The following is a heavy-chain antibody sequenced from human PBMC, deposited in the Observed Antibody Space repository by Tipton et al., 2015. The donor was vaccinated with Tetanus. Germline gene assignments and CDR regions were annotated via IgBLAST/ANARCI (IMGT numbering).Heavy chain of an antibody. Sequence: LVKPPQTLSLTCTVSGGSISSGGYYWSWIRQHPGKGLEWIGDIYYSGSTYYNPSLKSRVTISVDTSKNQFSLKLNSVTAADTAVYYCARDQARGARGWNYFDYWGQGTLVTVSS. CDR2: IYYSGST. D-gene: IGHD1-26*01. CDR1: GGSISSGGYY. V-gene: IGHV4-31*03. J-gene: IGHJ4*02. CDR3: ARDQARGARGWNYFDY.